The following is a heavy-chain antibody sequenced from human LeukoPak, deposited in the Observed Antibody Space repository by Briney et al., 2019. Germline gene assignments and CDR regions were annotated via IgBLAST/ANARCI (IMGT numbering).Heavy chain of an antibody. Sequence: PSETLSLTCTVSGDSISSSSFYWGWIRQPPGKGLEWIGSISYSGSTYYNPSLKSRVTISVDTSKNQFSLKLSSVTAADTAVYYCARDFSPAAWGGQDAFDIWGQGTMVTVSS. CDR1: GDSISSSSFY. CDR2: ISYSGST. J-gene: IGHJ3*02. D-gene: IGHD7-27*01. V-gene: IGHV4-39*07. CDR3: ARDFSPAAWGGQDAFDI.